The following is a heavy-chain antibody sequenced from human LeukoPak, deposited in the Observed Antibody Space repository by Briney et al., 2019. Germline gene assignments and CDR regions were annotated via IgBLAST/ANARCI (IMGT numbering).Heavy chain of an antibody. Sequence: GGSLRLSCAASGFTFSSYEMNWVRQAPGKGLEWVSYISSSGSTIYYADSVKGRFTISKDNAKNSLYPQMTSLRAEDTAVYYCARPKGPHAFDIWGQGTMVTVSS. J-gene: IGHJ3*02. CDR2: ISSSGSTI. CDR3: ARPKGPHAFDI. CDR1: GFTFSSYE. V-gene: IGHV3-48*03.